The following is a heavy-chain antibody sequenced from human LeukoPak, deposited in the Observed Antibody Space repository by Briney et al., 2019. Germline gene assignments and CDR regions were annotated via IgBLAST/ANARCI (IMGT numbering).Heavy chain of an antibody. Sequence: GGSLRLSCAASGFTFSSYGMHWVRQAPGKGLEWVAFIRYDGGNKYYADSVKGRFTISRDNSKNTLYLQMNSLRAEDTAVYYCAELGITMVGGVWGKGTTVTISS. J-gene: IGHJ6*04. D-gene: IGHD3-10*02. V-gene: IGHV3-30*02. CDR3: AELGITMVGGV. CDR2: IRYDGGNK. CDR1: GFTFSSYG.